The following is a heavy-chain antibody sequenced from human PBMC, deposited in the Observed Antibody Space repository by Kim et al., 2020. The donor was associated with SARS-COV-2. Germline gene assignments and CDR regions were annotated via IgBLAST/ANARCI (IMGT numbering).Heavy chain of an antibody. CDR1: GFTFSSYA. J-gene: IGHJ4*02. CDR2: ISGSGGST. D-gene: IGHD2-21*02. Sequence: GGSLRLSCAASGFTFSSYAMRWVRQAPGKGLEWVSAISGSGGSTYYADSVKGRFTISRDNAKNTLYLQMNSRRAEDTAVYYCAKDDKHVVVTAPYWGQGTLVTVSS. V-gene: IGHV3-23*01. CDR3: AKDDKHVVVTAPY.